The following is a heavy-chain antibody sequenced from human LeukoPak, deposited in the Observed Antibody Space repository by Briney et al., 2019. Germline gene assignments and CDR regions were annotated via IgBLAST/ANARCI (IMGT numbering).Heavy chain of an antibody. Sequence: GGSVRLSCAACGLIFNSYAMSWVRQAPAKGLEWVSAISGSSSSTYYADSVKVRFTISRDNSKNTLYLQMNSLRAEDTAVYYCAKEGVWGSYYRGAFDIWGQGTMVTVSS. CDR3: AKEGVWGSYYRGAFDI. CDR2: ISGSSSST. V-gene: IGHV3-23*01. J-gene: IGHJ3*02. CDR1: GLIFNSYA. D-gene: IGHD1-26*01.